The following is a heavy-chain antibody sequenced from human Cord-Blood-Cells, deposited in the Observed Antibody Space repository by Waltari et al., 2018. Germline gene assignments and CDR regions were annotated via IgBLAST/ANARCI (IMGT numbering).Heavy chain of an antibody. V-gene: IGHV1-2*06. CDR3: SVDIVAPGGYYYGMDV. D-gene: IGHD5-12*01. Sequence: QVQLVQSGAEVKKTGASVKVSCKASGYTFTGYYMNWVRQAPGQGLEWMGRINPNGVSTNEAQKFQGRGTMTRDTSISTAYRALGVLRAEDTAVYYGSVDIVAPGGYYYGMDVWGQGTTVTVAS. J-gene: IGHJ6*02. CDR1: GYTFTGYY. CDR2: INPNGVST.